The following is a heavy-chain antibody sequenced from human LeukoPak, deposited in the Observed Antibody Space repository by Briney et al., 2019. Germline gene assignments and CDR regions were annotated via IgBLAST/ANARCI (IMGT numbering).Heavy chain of an antibody. V-gene: IGHV3-7*01. CDR1: GFTFSSYW. Sequence: GGSLRLSCAASGFTFSSYWISWVRQAPGKGLEWVADIKEDGSEKNYVYSVKGRFTISRDNAKNSLYLQMNSLRAEDTAVYYCARQRHNYGYSFLDYWGQGTLVTVSS. CDR2: IKEDGSEK. J-gene: IGHJ4*02. D-gene: IGHD5-18*01. CDR3: ARQRHNYGYSFLDY.